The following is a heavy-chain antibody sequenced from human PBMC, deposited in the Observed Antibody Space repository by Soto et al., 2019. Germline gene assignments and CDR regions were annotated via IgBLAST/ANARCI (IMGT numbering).Heavy chain of an antibody. D-gene: IGHD1-26*01. CDR1: GFTFSSYD. V-gene: IGHV3-13*01. CDR2: IGTAGDT. J-gene: IGHJ4*02. Sequence: GGSLRLSCAASGFTFSSYDMHWVRQATGKGLEWVSAIGTAGDTYYPGSVKGRFTISRENAKNSLYLQMNSLRAGDTAVYYCAREVSSGSYEPYFDYWGQGTPVTVS. CDR3: AREVSSGSYEPYFDY.